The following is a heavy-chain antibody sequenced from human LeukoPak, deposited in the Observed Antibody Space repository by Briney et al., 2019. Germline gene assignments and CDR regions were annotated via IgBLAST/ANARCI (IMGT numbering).Heavy chain of an antibody. D-gene: IGHD2-8*01. CDR2: IIPIFGTA. Sequence: SVKVSCKASGGTFSSYAISWVRQAPGQGLEWMGGIIPIFGTANYAQKFQGRVTITADKSTSTAYMELSSLRSEDTAVYYCARESLAGPTYDYYYMDVWGKGTTVTVSS. V-gene: IGHV1-69*06. J-gene: IGHJ6*03. CDR3: ARESLAGPTYDYYYMDV. CDR1: GGTFSSYA.